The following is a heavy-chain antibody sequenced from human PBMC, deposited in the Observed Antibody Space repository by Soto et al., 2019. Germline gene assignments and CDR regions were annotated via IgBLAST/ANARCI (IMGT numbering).Heavy chain of an antibody. J-gene: IGHJ6*03. CDR1: GFTFSSYW. CDR2: IKQDGSEK. CDR3: ARESGIAAAGTFYYYYYMDV. Sequence: GGSLRLSCAASGFTFSSYWMSWVRQAPGKGLEWVANIKQDGSEKYYVDSVKGRFTISRDNAKNSLYLQMNSLRAEDTAVYYCARESGIAAAGTFYYYYYMDVWGKGTTVTVSS. D-gene: IGHD6-13*01. V-gene: IGHV3-7*01.